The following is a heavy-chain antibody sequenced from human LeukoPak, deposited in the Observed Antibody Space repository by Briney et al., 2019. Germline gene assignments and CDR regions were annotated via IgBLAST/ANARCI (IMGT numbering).Heavy chain of an antibody. D-gene: IGHD2-2*01. CDR3: ARGCSSTSCYYYYYMDV. CDR2: INPSGGST. CDR1: GYTFTSYY. J-gene: IGHJ6*03. Sequence: ASVKVSCKASGYTFTSYYMHWVRQAPGQGLEWMGIINPSGGSTSYAQKFQGRVTMTRDTSTSTVYMELSSLRSEDTAVYYCARGCSSTSCYYYYYMDVWGKGTTVTVSS. V-gene: IGHV1-46*01.